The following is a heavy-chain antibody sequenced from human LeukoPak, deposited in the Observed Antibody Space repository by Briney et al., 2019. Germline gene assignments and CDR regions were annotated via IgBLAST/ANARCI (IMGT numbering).Heavy chain of an antibody. V-gene: IGHV6-1*01. D-gene: IGHD6-19*01. CDR2: TYYKSAWYS. CDR1: GDSVSRDSIA. Sequence: SQTLSLTCAISGDSVSRDSIAWNWIRQSPSRGLEWLGRTYYKSAWYSDYAVSVKGRITINPDTSKNQFSLQLNSVTPEDTAVYYCARGTGWPQFDYWGQGTLVTVSS. J-gene: IGHJ4*02. CDR3: ARGTGWPQFDY.